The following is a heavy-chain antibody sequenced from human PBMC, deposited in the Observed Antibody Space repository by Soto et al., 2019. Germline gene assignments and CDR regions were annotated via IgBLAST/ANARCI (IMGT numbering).Heavy chain of an antibody. D-gene: IGHD2-2*01. CDR2: ISYDGSNK. Sequence: GGSLRLSCAASGFTFSSYGMHWVRQAPGKGLEWVAVISYDGSNKYYADSVKGRFTISRDNSKNTLYLQMNSLRAEDTAVYYCAKLAYCSSHPCYPEYYYYGMDVWGQGTTVTVSS. V-gene: IGHV3-30*18. CDR3: AKLAYCSSHPCYPEYYYYGMDV. J-gene: IGHJ6*02. CDR1: GFTFSSYG.